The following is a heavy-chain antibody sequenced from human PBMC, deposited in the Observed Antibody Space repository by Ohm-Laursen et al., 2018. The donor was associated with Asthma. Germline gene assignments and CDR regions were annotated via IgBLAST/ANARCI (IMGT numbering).Heavy chain of an antibody. V-gene: IGHV3-23*01. D-gene: IGHD2-15*01. CDR3: ARETATGSQNIHYYDLDV. CDR1: GFTFSSYA. Sequence: GQTLSLTCAASGFTFSSYAMSWVRQAPGKGLECVSAIIGSGADTYYADSVKGRFTISRDNSKNTLYLQMNTLRAEDTAVYYCARETATGSQNIHYYDLDVWGQGTTVIVSS. J-gene: IGHJ6*02. CDR2: IIGSGADT.